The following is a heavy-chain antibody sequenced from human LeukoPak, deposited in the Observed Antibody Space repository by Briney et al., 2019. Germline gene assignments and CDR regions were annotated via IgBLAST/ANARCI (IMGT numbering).Heavy chain of an antibody. CDR3: AKVSDYGDYDTPFDY. J-gene: IGHJ4*02. CDR2: ISYDGSNK. Sequence: GGSLRLSCAASGFTFSSYGMHWVRQAPGKGLEWVAVISYDGSNKYYADSVKGRFTISRDNSKNTLYLQMNSLRAEDTAVYYCAKVSDYGDYDTPFDYWGQGTLVTVSS. V-gene: IGHV3-30*18. D-gene: IGHD4-17*01. CDR1: GFTFSSYG.